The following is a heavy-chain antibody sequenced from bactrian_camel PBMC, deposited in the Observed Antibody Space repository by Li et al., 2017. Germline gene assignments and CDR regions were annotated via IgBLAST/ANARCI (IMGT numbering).Heavy chain of an antibody. D-gene: IGHD1*01. CDR2: IYRPGGNT. CDR1: GFPIDRSC. Sequence: HVQLVESGGGSVQPGGSLRLACEVSGFPIDRSCVGWFRQATGKEREWIASIYRPGGNTFADDSVKGRFTISQDNGKNTVTLQMNSLKPEDTAVYYCAVGHWAGRCYPAAGYWGQGTQVTVS. CDR3: AVGHWAGRCYPAAGY. V-gene: IGHV3S6*01. J-gene: IGHJ6*01.